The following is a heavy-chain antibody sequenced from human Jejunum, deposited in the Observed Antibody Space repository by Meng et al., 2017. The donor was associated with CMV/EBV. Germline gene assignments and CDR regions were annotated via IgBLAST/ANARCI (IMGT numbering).Heavy chain of an antibody. V-gene: IGHV4-59*01. CDR3: ARGWGTSSPLDF. D-gene: IGHD2-2*01. J-gene: IGHJ4*02. CDR1: GVSISGYY. CDR2: LDFSGTT. Sequence: CTVSGVSISGYYWTWIRQSPGKGLEWIGCLDFSGTTKYSPSLNSRVTISVDTSKKQFSLKLNSVTAADTAVYHCARGWGTSSPLDFWGQGKPVTVSS.